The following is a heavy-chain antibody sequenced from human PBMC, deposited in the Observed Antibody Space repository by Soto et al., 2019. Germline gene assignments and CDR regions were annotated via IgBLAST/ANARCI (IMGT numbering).Heavy chain of an antibody. Sequence: XGSLRLSCAASGFTFSTYAMNWVRQAPGKGLEWVSGIGSSGTKTYYADSVKGRFTIFRDNSNNTLHLQMNSLRAEDTAVYYCARDRALVAGPFEYWGRGTLVTVSS. D-gene: IGHD2-15*01. V-gene: IGHV3-23*01. CDR2: IGSSGTKT. CDR3: ARDRALVAGPFEY. J-gene: IGHJ4*02. CDR1: GFTFSTYA.